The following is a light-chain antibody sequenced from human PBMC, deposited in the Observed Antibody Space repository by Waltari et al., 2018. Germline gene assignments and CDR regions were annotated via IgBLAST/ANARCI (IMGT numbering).Light chain of an antibody. CDR3: QQYGRSPYT. Sequence: EIVLTQSPGTLSLSPGERATLSCKASPTVTSNSLAWYQQRPGQAPRILIYDSSIRATGIPDRFSGGGSGTDFTLTISRLEPEDFAVYHCQQYGRSPYTFGQGTKLEIK. CDR2: DSS. CDR1: PTVTSNS. V-gene: IGKV3-20*01. J-gene: IGKJ2*01.